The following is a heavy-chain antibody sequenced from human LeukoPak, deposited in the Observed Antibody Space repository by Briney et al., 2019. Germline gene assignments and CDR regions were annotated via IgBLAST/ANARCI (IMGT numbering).Heavy chain of an antibody. CDR3: AKDGGSGWPFDY. Sequence: PGGSLRLSCAASGFTFDDYAMHWVRQAPGKGLEWVSGISWNSGSIGYADSVKGRFTISRDNAKNSLYLQMNSLRAEDTALYYCAKDGGSGWPFDYRGQGTLVTVSS. D-gene: IGHD6-19*01. V-gene: IGHV3-9*01. J-gene: IGHJ4*02. CDR2: ISWNSGSI. CDR1: GFTFDDYA.